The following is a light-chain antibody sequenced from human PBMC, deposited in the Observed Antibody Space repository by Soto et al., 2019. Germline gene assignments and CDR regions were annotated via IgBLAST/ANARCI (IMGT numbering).Light chain of an antibody. CDR1: QRVSRN. J-gene: IGKJ5*01. CDR2: DAS. V-gene: IGKV3-11*01. Sequence: EILLTQSPATLSLSPGDSATLSCRASQRVSRNVAWYQQKPGQAPRLLIYDASNRATGIPARFSGSGSGTDFTLTISSLEPEDFAVYYCQQRSNWPITFGQGTRLEIK. CDR3: QQRSNWPIT.